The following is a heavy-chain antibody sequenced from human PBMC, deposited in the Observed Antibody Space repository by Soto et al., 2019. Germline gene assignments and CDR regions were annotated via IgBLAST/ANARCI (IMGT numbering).Heavy chain of an antibody. CDR2: IYYTGNT. CDR3: ERHSIWLLLSDY. D-gene: IGHD3-22*01. V-gene: IGHV4-39*01. Sequence: SETLSLTCTVSGGSISNYYWGWIRQPPGKGLEWIGSIYYTGNTYYNPSLKSRVTISVDTSKNQFSLKLGSVTAADTAVYFCERHSIWLLLSDYWGQGTLVTVSS. J-gene: IGHJ4*02. CDR1: GGSISNYY.